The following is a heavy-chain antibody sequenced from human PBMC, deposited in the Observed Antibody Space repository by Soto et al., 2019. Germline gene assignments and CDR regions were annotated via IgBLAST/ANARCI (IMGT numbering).Heavy chain of an antibody. Sequence: GGCLRLSCAASGFTFSSYSMNWVRQAPGKGLEWVSYISSSSTIYYADSVKGRFTISRDNAKNSLYLQMNSLRAEDTAVYYCARAGFDYGDAFDIWGQGTMVTVSS. J-gene: IGHJ3*02. CDR1: GFTFSSYS. V-gene: IGHV3-48*01. D-gene: IGHD4-17*01. CDR2: ISSSSTI. CDR3: ARAGFDYGDAFDI.